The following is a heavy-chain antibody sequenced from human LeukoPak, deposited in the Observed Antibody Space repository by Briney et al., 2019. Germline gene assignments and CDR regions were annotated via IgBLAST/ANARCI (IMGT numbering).Heavy chain of an antibody. V-gene: IGHV4-4*02. Sequence: SGTLSLTCAVSGGSISSSNWWSWVRQPPGKGLEWIGEIYHSGTTNYNPSLENRVTISVDKSKNQFSLKVSAVTAADTAVYYCARVYISSLGYYYYMDVWGKGTTVTVSS. CDR2: IYHSGTT. CDR1: GGSISSSNW. D-gene: IGHD6-6*01. J-gene: IGHJ6*03. CDR3: ARVYISSLGYYYYMDV.